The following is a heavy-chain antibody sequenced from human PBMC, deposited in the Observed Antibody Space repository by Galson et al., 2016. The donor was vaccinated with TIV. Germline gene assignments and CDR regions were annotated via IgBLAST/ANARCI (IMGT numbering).Heavy chain of an antibody. V-gene: IGHV1-8*02. CDR1: GYTFTTYD. Sequence: SVKVSCKASGYTFTTYDIAWVRQVTGQGLEWMGWMNPNSGKTGYAQKFQGRLTMIRDTAINTVYMELRSLTSEDTAVYYCARDGSRQWGLAYWGQGTLVTVSS. D-gene: IGHD1-26*01. CDR2: MNPNSGKT. CDR3: ARDGSRQWGLAY. J-gene: IGHJ4*02.